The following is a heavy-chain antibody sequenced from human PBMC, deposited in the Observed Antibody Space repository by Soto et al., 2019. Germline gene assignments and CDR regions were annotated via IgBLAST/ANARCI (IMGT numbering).Heavy chain of an antibody. J-gene: IGHJ4*02. CDR1: GGSFSGYY. Sequence: SETLSLTCAVYGGSFSGYYWSWIRQPPGKGLEWIGEINHSGSTNYNPSLKSRVTISVDTSKNQFSLKLSSVTAADTAVYYCARVRGYRGYDNRFTDLTVIDYWGQGTLVTVSS. V-gene: IGHV4-34*01. CDR2: INHSGST. D-gene: IGHD5-12*01. CDR3: ARVRGYRGYDNRFTDLTVIDY.